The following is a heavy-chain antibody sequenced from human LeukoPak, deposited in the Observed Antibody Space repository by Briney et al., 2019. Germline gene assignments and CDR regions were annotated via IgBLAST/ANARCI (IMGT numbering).Heavy chain of an antibody. V-gene: IGHV3-33*01. CDR2: IWYDGSNQ. CDR3: ARLANCGGDCSGWFDP. CDR1: GFTFSNYG. D-gene: IGHD2-21*02. Sequence: GGSLRLSCAASGFTFSNYGMHWVRQAPGKGLEWVAVIWYDGSNQFYADSVKGRFTISRDNSKNTLYLQMDSLRADDTAVYYCARLANCGGDCSGWFDPWGQGTLVTISS. J-gene: IGHJ5*02.